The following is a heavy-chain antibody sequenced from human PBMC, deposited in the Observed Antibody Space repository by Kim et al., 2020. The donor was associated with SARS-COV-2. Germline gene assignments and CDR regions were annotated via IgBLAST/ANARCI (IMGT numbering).Heavy chain of an antibody. V-gene: IGHV1-69*13. CDR1: GGTFSSYA. D-gene: IGHD2-2*02. J-gene: IGHJ1*01. Sequence: SVKVSCKASGGTFSSYAISWVRQAPGQGLEWMGGIIPIFGTANYAQKFQGRVTITADESTSTAYMELSSLRSEDTAVYYCASDCSSTSCYTSGYFQHWGQGTLVTVSS. CDR2: IIPIFGTA. CDR3: ASDCSSTSCYTSGYFQH.